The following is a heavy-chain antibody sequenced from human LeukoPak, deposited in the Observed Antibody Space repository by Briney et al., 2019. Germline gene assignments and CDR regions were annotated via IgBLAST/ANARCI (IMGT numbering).Heavy chain of an antibody. CDR1: GFTFDDYA. D-gene: IGHD6-25*01. CDR3: AKDWSLAASAFFDY. J-gene: IGHJ4*02. Sequence: GGSLRLSCAASGFTFDDYAMHWVRQAPGKGPEGVSGISWNSGSIGYADSVKGRFTISRDNAKNSLYLQMNSLRAEDTALYYCAKDWSLAASAFFDYWGQGTLVTVSS. CDR2: ISWNSGSI. V-gene: IGHV3-9*01.